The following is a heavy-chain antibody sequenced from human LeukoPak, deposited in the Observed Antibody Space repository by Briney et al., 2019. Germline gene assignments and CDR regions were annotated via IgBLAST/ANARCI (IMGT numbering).Heavy chain of an antibody. CDR2: ISYDGSNK. J-gene: IGHJ4*02. CDR3: ARAPPSAVAGTDY. V-gene: IGHV3-30-3*01. D-gene: IGHD6-19*01. Sequence: GRSLRLSCAASGFTFSSYAMHWVRQAPGKGLEWVAVISYDGSNKYYADSVKGRLTISRDNSKNTLYLQMNSLRAEDTAVYYCARAPPSAVAGTDYWGQGTLVTVSS. CDR1: GFTFSSYA.